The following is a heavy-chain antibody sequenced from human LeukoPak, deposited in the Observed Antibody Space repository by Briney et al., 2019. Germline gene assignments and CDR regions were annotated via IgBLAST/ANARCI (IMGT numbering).Heavy chain of an antibody. J-gene: IGHJ4*02. V-gene: IGHV3-43*02. CDR3: AEDGYAPTSDY. CDR2: FSGDGGST. D-gene: IGHD5-12*01. Sequence: PGGSLRLSCAASGFTFNDYAMHWGRQAAGKGLGWVSLFSGDGGSTYYAASVKRRFTISRDNSKNSLYLQMNSLTTEDTALYYCAEDGYAPTSDYWGQGTLVTVSS. CDR1: GFTFNDYA.